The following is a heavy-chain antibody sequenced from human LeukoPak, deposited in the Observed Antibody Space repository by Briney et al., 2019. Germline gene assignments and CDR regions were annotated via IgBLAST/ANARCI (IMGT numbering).Heavy chain of an antibody. CDR2: IYYSGST. CDR3: ARTPSEYDFWSGYYRGAFDI. J-gene: IGHJ3*02. CDR1: GGSISSSSYY. Sequence: PSETLSLTCTVSGGSISSSSYYWGWIRQAPGKGLEWIGYIYYSGSTYYNPSLKSRVTISVDTSKNQFSLKLSSVTAADTAVYYCARTPSEYDFWSGYYRGAFDIWGQGTMVTVSS. V-gene: IGHV4-30-4*08. D-gene: IGHD3-3*01.